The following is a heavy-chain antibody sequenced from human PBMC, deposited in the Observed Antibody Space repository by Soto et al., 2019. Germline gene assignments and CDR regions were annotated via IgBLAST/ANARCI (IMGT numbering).Heavy chain of an antibody. V-gene: IGHV4-61*01. CDR3: ARGSVVVTATTFDY. CDR1: GGSVSSGSYY. D-gene: IGHD2-21*02. Sequence: SETLSLTCTVSGGSVSSGSYYWSWIRQPPGKGLEWIGYIYYSGSTNYNPSLKGRVTISVDTSKNQFSLKLSSVTAADTAVYYCARGSVVVTATTFDYWGQGTLVTVSS. J-gene: IGHJ4*02. CDR2: IYYSGST.